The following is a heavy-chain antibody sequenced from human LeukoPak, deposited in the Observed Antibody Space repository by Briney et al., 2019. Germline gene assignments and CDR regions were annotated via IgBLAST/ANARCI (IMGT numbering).Heavy chain of an antibody. D-gene: IGHD2-2*01. CDR2: TSYRSKWYN. V-gene: IGHV6-1*01. CDR1: GDSVSSNSAV. CDR3: TRALSNSPFDY. Sequence: SQTLSLTCAISGDSVSSNSAVWNWIRQSPSRDLEWLGRTSYRSKWYNDYAVSVKSRITINPDTSKNQFSLQLSSVTPEDTAVYYCTRALSNSPFDYWGQGTLVTVSP. J-gene: IGHJ4*02.